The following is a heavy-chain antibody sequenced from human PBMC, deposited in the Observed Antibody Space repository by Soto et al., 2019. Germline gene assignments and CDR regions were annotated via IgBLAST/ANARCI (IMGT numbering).Heavy chain of an antibody. CDR3: AKDGIRGIHIDN. V-gene: IGHV3-23*01. J-gene: IGHJ4*02. CDR1: GLTISSYP. CDR2: ISVDPGTT. Sequence: PGGSLRLSCAASGLTISSYPMSWVRQTPGKGLQWVSSISVDPGTTYYADSVKGRFTISRDNSNNTLYLQMNSLRADDTAVYYCAKDGIRGIHIDNWGQGTLVTVS.